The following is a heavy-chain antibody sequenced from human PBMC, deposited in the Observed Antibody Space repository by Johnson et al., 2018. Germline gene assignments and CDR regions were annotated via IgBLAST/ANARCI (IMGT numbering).Heavy chain of an antibody. V-gene: IGHV3-74*01. CDR1: GFTFSRYW. J-gene: IGHJ3*02. D-gene: IGHD5-24*01. CDR3: ARDLTGVVATIPFEI. Sequence: VQLQESGGGLVQPGGSLRLSCAASGFTFSRYWMHWVRQAPGKGLVWVSRINSDGSSTSYADSVKGRFTISRDNTKNTLYLQMNSLRAEDTAVYYCARDLTGVVATIPFEIWGQGTMVTVSS. CDR2: INSDGSST.